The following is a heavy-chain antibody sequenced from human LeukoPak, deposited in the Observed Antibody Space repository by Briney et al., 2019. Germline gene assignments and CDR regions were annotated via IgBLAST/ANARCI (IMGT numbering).Heavy chain of an antibody. D-gene: IGHD1-1*01. J-gene: IGHJ4*02. Sequence: GGSLTLTCSGSGFTCSSFSLHRDRQAPGKGLEWVAVIWYDASNKYYADSVKGRFTISRDNSKNRLYLQMNSLRDEDTAVYYCVHGVGFRGFNYCDLWGQGKLVVVSS. V-gene: IGHV3-33*01. CDR1: GFTCSSFS. CDR3: VHGVGFRGFNYCDL. CDR2: IWYDASNK.